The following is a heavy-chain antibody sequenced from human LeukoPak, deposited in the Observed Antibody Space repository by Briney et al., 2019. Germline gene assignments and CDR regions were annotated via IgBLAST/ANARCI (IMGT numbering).Heavy chain of an antibody. D-gene: IGHD3-10*01. CDR2: INPNSGGT. CDR3: ASNLYGSGSFYGRFDY. CDR1: GYTFTGYY. J-gene: IGHJ4*02. V-gene: IGHV1-2*02. Sequence: ASVRVSCKASGYTFTGYYMHWVRQAPGQGLEWMGWINPNSGGTNYAQKFQGRVTMTRDTSISTAYMKLSRLRSDDTAVYYCASNLYGSGSFYGRFDYWGQGTLVTVSS.